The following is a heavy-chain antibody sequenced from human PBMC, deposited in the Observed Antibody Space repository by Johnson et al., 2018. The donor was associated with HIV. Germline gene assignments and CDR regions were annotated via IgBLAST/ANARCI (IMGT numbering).Heavy chain of an antibody. V-gene: IGHV3-7*01. D-gene: IGHD5-12*01. CDR2: IKQDGSEK. J-gene: IGHJ3*02. CDR1: GFTFSSYW. CDR3: ARDGYDPRPQLSDAFDI. Sequence: VQLVESGGGLVQPGGSLRLSCAASGFTFSSYWMSWVRQAPGKGLEWVANIKQDGSEKYYVDSVKGRFTISRDNSKNTVYLQMRSLRTEDTAVYYCARDGYDPRPQLSDAFDIWGQGTMVSVSS.